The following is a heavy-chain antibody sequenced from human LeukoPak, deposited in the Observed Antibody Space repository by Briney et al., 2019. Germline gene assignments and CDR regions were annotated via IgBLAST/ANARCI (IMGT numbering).Heavy chain of an antibody. CDR2: ISYDGSNK. CDR3: AVLTYYYDCSFDY. V-gene: IGHV3-30*04. CDR1: GFTFSSYA. Sequence: GGSLRLSCAASGFTFSSYAMHWVRQAPGKGLEWVAVISYDGSNKYYADSVKGRFTISRDNSKNTLYLQMNSLRAEDTAVYYCAVLTYYYDCSFDYWGQGTLVTVSS. J-gene: IGHJ4*02. D-gene: IGHD3-22*01.